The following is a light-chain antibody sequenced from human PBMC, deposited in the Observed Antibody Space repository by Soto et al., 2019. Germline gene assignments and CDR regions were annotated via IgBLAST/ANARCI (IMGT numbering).Light chain of an antibody. CDR1: QSVSSSN. V-gene: IGKV3-20*01. J-gene: IGKJ2*02. Sequence: VLTQSPGTLSLSPGERATLSCRASQSVSSSNLAWYQKKPGQAPRVLIYGASTRATGIPDRFSCSGSGSDFTLTISRLEPEDFAVYYCQQDDSPPCTFCQGTNLEIK. CDR3: QQDDSPPCT. CDR2: GAS.